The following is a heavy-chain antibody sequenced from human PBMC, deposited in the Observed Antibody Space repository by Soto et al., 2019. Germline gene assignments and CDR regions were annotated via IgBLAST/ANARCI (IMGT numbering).Heavy chain of an antibody. CDR2: IYYSGST. Sequence: SETLSLTCTVSGGSISSYYWSWIRQPPGKGLEWIGYIYYSGSTNYNPSLKSRVTISVDTSKNQFSLKLSSVTAADTAVYYCARDRYRSGWGENWFDTWGQGTLVTVSS. D-gene: IGHD6-19*01. CDR3: ARDRYRSGWGENWFDT. J-gene: IGHJ5*02. V-gene: IGHV4-59*01. CDR1: GGSISSYY.